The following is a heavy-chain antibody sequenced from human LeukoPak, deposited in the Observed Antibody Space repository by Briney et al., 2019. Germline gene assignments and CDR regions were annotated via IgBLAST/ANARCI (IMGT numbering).Heavy chain of an antibody. J-gene: IGHJ4*02. Sequence: SETLSLTCTVSGGSISIYYWSWIRQPAGKGLEWIGRIYTSGSTNYNPSLKSRVTMSVDTSKNQFSLKLSSVTAADQAVYYCARVNSSGGSCYALDYWGQGTLVTVSS. CDR2: IYTSGST. D-gene: IGHD2-15*01. V-gene: IGHV4-4*07. CDR3: ARVNSSGGSCYALDY. CDR1: GGSISIYY.